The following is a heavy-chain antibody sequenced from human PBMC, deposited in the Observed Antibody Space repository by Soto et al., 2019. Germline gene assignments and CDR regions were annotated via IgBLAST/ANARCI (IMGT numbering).Heavy chain of an antibody. Sequence: EVQLVESGGGLVQPGGSLRLSCAASGFDFSTYSINWVRQAPGKGLEWVSYISRSSTTMYFADSLKGRFTISRDNAKNSVFLQMGRLRAEDTGVYYCARDGIYSNYASRFFYMDVWGKGTTVTVSS. J-gene: IGHJ6*03. CDR2: ISRSSTTM. CDR3: ARDGIYSNYASRFFYMDV. CDR1: GFDFSTYS. D-gene: IGHD4-4*01. V-gene: IGHV3-48*01.